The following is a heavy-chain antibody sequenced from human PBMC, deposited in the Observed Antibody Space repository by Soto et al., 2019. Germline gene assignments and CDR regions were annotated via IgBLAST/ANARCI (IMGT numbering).Heavy chain of an antibody. J-gene: IGHJ6*03. D-gene: IGHD3-16*02. Sequence: SETLSLTCAFYGGSFSGYYWSWIRQSPGKGLEWIGEINHSGSTNDNPSLKSRVTISVDTSKNQFSLKLSSVTAADTAVYYCARGVNYYYYMDVWGKGTTVTVSS. V-gene: IGHV4-34*01. CDR2: INHSGST. CDR3: ARGVNYYYYMDV. CDR1: GGSFSGYY.